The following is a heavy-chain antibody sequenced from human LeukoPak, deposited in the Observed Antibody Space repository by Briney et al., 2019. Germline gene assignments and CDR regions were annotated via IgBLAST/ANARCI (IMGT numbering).Heavy chain of an antibody. CDR1: GFTFSSYA. CDR2: ISGSSGRI. CDR3: ARDGWELVAFDI. Sequence: GGALRLSCAASGFTFSSYAMRGVRQAAGKGREGVSYISGSSGRIYYADSVKGRFIISRNNDKNSLYLQMNSPRAEDTAVHYCARDGWELVAFDIWGQGTMVTVSS. J-gene: IGHJ3*02. V-gene: IGHV3-48*01. D-gene: IGHD1-26*01.